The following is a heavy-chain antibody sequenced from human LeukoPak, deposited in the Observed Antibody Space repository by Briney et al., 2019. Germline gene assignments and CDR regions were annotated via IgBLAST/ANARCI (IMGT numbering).Heavy chain of an antibody. CDR1: GGSISSYY. Sequence: SETLPLTCNVSGGSISSYYWSWIRQSPGKGLEWIGYIYYTGNTNYNPSLKSRVTMSVDTSKNQFSLKVISVTAAGTAVYYCARHSSHEYSRPHFDSWGQGTLVTVSS. CDR2: IYYTGNT. D-gene: IGHD6-6*01. J-gene: IGHJ4*02. V-gene: IGHV4-59*08. CDR3: ARHSSHEYSRPHFDS.